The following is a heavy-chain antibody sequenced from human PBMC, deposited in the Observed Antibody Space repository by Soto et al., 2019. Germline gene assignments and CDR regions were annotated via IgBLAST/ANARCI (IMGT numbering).Heavy chain of an antibody. D-gene: IGHD6-19*01. CDR1: DASISGYY. V-gene: IGHV4-59*01. Sequence: SETLSLTCTVSDASISGYYWSWIRQPPGKGLEWIGYIYYSGITNYNPSLKSRVTMSVDTSKNQFSLKLSSVTAADTAVYYCAREGAVAGTGFGYWGQGALVTVSS. CDR3: AREGAVAGTGFGY. J-gene: IGHJ4*02. CDR2: IYYSGIT.